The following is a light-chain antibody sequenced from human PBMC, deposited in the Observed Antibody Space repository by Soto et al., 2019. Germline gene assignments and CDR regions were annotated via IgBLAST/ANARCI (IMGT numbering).Light chain of an antibody. CDR1: QSIGMN. J-gene: IGKJ2*01. V-gene: IGKV1-39*01. CDR2: AAS. Sequence: DIQMTQSPSSLSASVGDRVTITCRASQSIGMNLNWYQQKPGKAPKLLIYAASSLKSGVPPRFSGSRSGTDFSLTISSLQPEDCATYHCQQSYSTPCTFGQGTILEIK. CDR3: QQSYSTPCT.